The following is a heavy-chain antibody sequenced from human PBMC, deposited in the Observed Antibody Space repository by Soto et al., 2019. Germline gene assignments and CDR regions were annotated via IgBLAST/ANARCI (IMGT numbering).Heavy chain of an antibody. CDR2: SIPVFGTA. CDR1: GGTFRNYA. D-gene: IGHD6-13*01. CDR3: AIPLPKQQLVRGAFDH. V-gene: IGHV1-69*01. J-gene: IGHJ4*02. Sequence: QVQLVQSGAEVKKPGSSVKLSCKTSGGTFRNYAINWVRQAPGQGLDWMGGSIPVFGTANYAQTFQGRFTITADESTSTDYMELSSLRSEDTAVYYCAIPLPKQQLVRGAFDHWGQGPLVTVAS.